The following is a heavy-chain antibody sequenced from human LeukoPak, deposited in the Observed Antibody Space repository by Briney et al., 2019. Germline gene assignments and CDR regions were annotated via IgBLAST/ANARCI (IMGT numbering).Heavy chain of an antibody. D-gene: IGHD4-17*01. V-gene: IGHV1-2*06. CDR2: INPNSGGT. CDR1: GYTFTSYY. CDR3: TRGGYGELFY. Sequence: ASVKVSCEASGYTFTSYYMHWVRQAPGQGLEWMGRINPNSGGTNYAQKFQGRVTMTRDTSISTAYMELSRLRSDDTAVYYCTRGGYGELFYWGQGTLVTVSS. J-gene: IGHJ4*02.